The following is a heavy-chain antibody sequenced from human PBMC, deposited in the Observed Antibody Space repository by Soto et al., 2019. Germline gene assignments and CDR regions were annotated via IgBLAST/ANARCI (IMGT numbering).Heavy chain of an antibody. CDR3: ARAGSSSWYDLDY. J-gene: IGHJ4*02. V-gene: IGHV3-33*01. CDR1: GFTFSSYG. CDR2: IWYDGSNK. D-gene: IGHD6-13*01. Sequence: QVQLVESGGGVVQPGRSLRLSCAASGFTFSSYGMHWVRQAPGKGLEWVAVIWYDGSNKYYADSVKGRFTISRDNSKNTLYLQMNSLRAEDTAVYYCARAGSSSWYDLDYWGQRTLVTVSS.